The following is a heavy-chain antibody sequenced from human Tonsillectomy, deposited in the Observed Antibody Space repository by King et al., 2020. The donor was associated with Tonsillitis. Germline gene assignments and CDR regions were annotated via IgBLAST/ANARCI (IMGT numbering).Heavy chain of an antibody. CDR2: IIPIFGTA. D-gene: IGHD3-10*01. Sequence: QLVQSGAEVKKPGSSVKVSCKASGGTFSSYVISWVRQAPGQGLEWMGGIIPIFGTANYAQKFQGRVTIIADESTSTAYMELSSLRSEDTAVYYCARPRDYFASGSYYNTPFYYWGEGTLVTVSS. J-gene: IGHJ4*02. CDR3: ARPRDYFASGSYYNTPFYY. V-gene: IGHV1-69*01. CDR1: GGTFSSYV.